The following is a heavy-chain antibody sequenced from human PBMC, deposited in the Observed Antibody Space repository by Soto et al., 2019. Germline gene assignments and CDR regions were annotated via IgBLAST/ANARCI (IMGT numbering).Heavy chain of an antibody. CDR1: GYTFSSYY. CDR2: INPSGGST. CDR3: ARDRPRMDF. J-gene: IGHJ4*02. V-gene: IGHV1-46*01. Sequence: QVQLVQSGAEVKKPGASVKVSCKASGYTFSSYYMHWVRQAPGQRLEWMGIINPSGGSTTYAQKFQDRIPLTRDTSTSTVYMELSSLRSEDTAVYYCARDRPRMDFWGQGTLVTVSS.